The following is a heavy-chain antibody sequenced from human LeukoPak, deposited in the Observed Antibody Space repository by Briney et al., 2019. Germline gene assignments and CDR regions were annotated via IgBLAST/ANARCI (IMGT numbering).Heavy chain of an antibody. V-gene: IGHV3-7*03. D-gene: IGHD2-2*01. CDR1: GFTFTRDW. CDR2: IKQDGSQK. Sequence: GGSLRLSCTASGFTFTRDWMSWVRQAPGKGLEGMANIKQDGSQKYYVDSVKGRFTIARDNAKNSLYLQMNSLRAEDTALYYCARDGLPAALNFWGQGTLVTVSS. J-gene: IGHJ4*02. CDR3: ARDGLPAALNF.